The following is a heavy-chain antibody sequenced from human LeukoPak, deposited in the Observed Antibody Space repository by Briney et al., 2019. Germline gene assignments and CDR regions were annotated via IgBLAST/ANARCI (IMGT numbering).Heavy chain of an antibody. CDR2: INPNSGGT. V-gene: IGHV1-2*02. CDR3: AKGGYSAWDTFDY. CDR1: GYTFTGYY. D-gene: IGHD6-19*01. Sequence: GASVKVSCKASGYTFTGYYMHWVRQAPGQGLEWMGWINPNSGGTNYAQKFQGRVTMTRDTSISTAYMELSNLRVEDTAVYYCAKGGYSAWDTFDYWGQGTLVAVSS. J-gene: IGHJ4*02.